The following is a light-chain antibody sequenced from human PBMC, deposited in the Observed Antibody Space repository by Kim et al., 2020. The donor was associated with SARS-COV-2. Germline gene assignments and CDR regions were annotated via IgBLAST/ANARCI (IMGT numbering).Light chain of an antibody. CDR1: QSISSW. V-gene: IGKV1-5*03. J-gene: IGKJ2*01. Sequence: DIQMTQSPSTLSASVGDRVTITCRASQSISSWLDWYQQKPGKAPNLLIYKASTLESGVPSRFSGSGSGTEFTLTISSLQPDDFATYYCQQYNNYLYTFGQGTKLEI. CDR3: QQYNNYLYT. CDR2: KAS.